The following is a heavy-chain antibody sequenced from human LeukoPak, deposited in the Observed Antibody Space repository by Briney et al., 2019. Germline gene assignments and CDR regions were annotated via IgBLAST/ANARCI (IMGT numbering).Heavy chain of an antibody. CDR3: ARLAGSRPPWYLDL. CDR2: IEPSGGSL. J-gene: IGHJ2*01. D-gene: IGHD6-19*01. Sequence: GSLRLSCATYGFIFTSYSMNWVRQAPGKGLEWVSSIEPSGGSLFYAASLKGRVSISRANAQTSLHLQLSSLTADDTAVYYCARLAGSRPPWYLDLWGRGTLVTVSS. CDR1: GFIFTSYS. V-gene: IGHV3-21*04.